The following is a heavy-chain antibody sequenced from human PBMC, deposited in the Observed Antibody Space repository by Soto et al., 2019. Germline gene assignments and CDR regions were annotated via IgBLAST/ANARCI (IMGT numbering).Heavy chain of an antibody. V-gene: IGHV1-69*01. J-gene: IGHJ6*02. CDR2: IIPIFGTA. CDR3: ARSQGGSSSLDIYYYYYYGMDV. Sequence: QVQLVQSGAEVKKPGSSVKVSCKAPGGTFSSYAISWVRQAPGQGLEWMGGIIPIFGTANYAQKFQGRVTITADESTSTGYMELCSLRSEDTAVYYCARSQGGSSSLDIYYYYYYGMDVWGQGTTVTVSS. D-gene: IGHD2-15*01. CDR1: GGTFSSYA.